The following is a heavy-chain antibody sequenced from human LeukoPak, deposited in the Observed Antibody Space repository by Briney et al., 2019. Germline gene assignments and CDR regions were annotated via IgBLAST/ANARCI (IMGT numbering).Heavy chain of an antibody. CDR1: GGTFSSYA. J-gene: IGHJ4*02. V-gene: IGHV1-69*05. Sequence: ASVKVSCKASGGTFSSYAISWVRQAPGQGLEWMGGIIPIFGTANYAQKFQGRVTITTDESMSTAYMELSSLRSEDTAVYYCAVESLGDSSGYRQGFDYWGQGTLVTVSS. D-gene: IGHD3-22*01. CDR3: AVESLGDSSGYRQGFDY. CDR2: IIPIFGTA.